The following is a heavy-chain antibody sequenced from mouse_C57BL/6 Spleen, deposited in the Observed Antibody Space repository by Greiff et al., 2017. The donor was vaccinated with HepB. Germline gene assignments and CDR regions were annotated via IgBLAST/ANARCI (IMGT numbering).Heavy chain of an antibody. V-gene: IGHV1-26*01. J-gene: IGHJ1*03. Sequence: EVQLQQSGPELVKPGASVQISCKASGYTFTDYYMNWVKQSHGKSLEWIGDINPNNGGTSYNQKFKGKATLTVDKSSSTADMELRSLTSEDSAVYCCAPDGYYGYFDVWGTGTTVTVSS. CDR2: INPNNGGT. CDR1: GYTFTDYY. D-gene: IGHD2-3*01. CDR3: APDGYYGYFDV.